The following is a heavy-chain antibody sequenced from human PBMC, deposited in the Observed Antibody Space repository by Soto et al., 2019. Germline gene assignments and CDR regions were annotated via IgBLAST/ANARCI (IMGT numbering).Heavy chain of an antibody. Sequence: EEQLVESGGGLVQPGGSLRLSCAASGFTFSSYWMHWVRQAPGKGLVWVSRINPGGSITAYADSVKGRFTISSDNAKNTLYLHMNSLRGDDTAVYYCARVPTGKYGVWNYWGQGTLVTVSS. CDR1: GFTFSSYW. V-gene: IGHV3-74*01. J-gene: IGHJ4*02. CDR2: INPGGSIT. CDR3: ARVPTGKYGVWNY. D-gene: IGHD2-8*01.